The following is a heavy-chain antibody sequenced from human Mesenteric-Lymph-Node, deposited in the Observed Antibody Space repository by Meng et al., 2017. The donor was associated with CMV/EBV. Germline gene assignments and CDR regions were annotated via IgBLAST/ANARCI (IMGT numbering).Heavy chain of an antibody. V-gene: IGHV3-23*03. CDR2: IYSGDGST. J-gene: IGHJ4*02. CDR3: AKGVSSGYVYFDH. D-gene: IGHD3-22*01. CDR1: GFSFQYYA. Sequence: GGSLRLSCVASGFSFQYYAMGWVRQAPGMGLEWVSVIYSGDGSTVYVDSVKGRFTISRDDSKNTLYLQMNSLRAEDAAIYYCAKGVSSGYVYFDHWGQGTLVTVSS.